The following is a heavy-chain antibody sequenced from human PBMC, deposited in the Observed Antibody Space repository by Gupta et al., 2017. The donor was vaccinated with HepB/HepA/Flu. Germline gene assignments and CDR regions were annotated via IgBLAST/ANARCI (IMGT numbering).Heavy chain of an antibody. J-gene: IGHJ3*02. D-gene: IGHD2-21*02. CDR2: INWKCGST. V-gene: IGHV3-20*04. Sequence: EVPLVESGGGVVRPGGSLRLSCAASGFTFVAYGMSWVRQAAGKGLDWVAGINWKCGSTGYAYSVKGRFTISRDNAKNSLYLQMNSLRAEDTALYYCARDARSGDGTHAYAFDIWGQGTMVTVSS. CDR3: ARDARSGDGTHAYAFDI. CDR1: GFTFVAYG.